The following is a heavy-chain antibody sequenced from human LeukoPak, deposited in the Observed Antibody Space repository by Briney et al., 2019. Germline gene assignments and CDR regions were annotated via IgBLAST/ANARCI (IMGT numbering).Heavy chain of an antibody. CDR2: ISTSGSTI. D-gene: IGHD2-15*01. CDR1: GFTFSGYY. Sequence: AESLTLSCAASGFTFSGYYMSWIRQAPGKGLEWVSYISTSGSTIYYTDSVKGRFTISRDNTKNSLYLQMNSLRAEDTAVYYCAKDLEVVAVATSQDYWGQGTLVTVSS. CDR3: AKDLEVVAVATSQDY. J-gene: IGHJ4*02. V-gene: IGHV3-11*01.